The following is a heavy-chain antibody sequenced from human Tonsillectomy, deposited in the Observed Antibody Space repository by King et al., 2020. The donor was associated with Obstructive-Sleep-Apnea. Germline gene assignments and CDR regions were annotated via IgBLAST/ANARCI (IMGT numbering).Heavy chain of an antibody. CDR1: GFTFSNYA. V-gene: IGHV3-23*04. CDR2: ITTGVGTT. CDR3: AKRVDTAMVFDY. D-gene: IGHD5-18*01. J-gene: IGHJ4*02. Sequence: VQLVESGGGLVQPGGSLRLSCAASGFTFSNYAISWVRQAPGTGLAWVSAITTGVGTTYYAVSVKGRFTISRDNSKNTLYLQMNSLRAEDTAVYYCAKRVDTAMVFDYWGQGTLVTVSS.